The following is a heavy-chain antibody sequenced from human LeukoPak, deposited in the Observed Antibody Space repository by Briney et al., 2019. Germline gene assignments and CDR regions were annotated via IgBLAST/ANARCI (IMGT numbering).Heavy chain of an antibody. Sequence: GGSLRLSCAASGFTFSSYAMSWVRQAAGKGLEWVATISGSGGSTNYADSVKGRFTISRDNPKNRLYLQMNSLRAEDTAVYYCAFLPITDDTSDIWGQGTMVTVSS. V-gene: IGHV3-23*01. D-gene: IGHD3-10*01. J-gene: IGHJ3*02. CDR3: AFLPITDDTSDI. CDR2: ISGSGGST. CDR1: GFTFSSYA.